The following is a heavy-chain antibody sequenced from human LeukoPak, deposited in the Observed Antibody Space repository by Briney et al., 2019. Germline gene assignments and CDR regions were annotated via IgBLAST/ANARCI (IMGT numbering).Heavy chain of an antibody. V-gene: IGHV1-8*01. CDR2: KNPNSGSS. CDR3: TREGLDY. CDR1: GYTFTNYD. Sequence: GASVKVSCKASGYTFTNYDINWARQATGQGLEWMGYKNPNSGSSAYAQKFQGRVTITTDASISTAYMEVSGLRSEDTALYYCTREGLDYWGQGTLVTVSS. J-gene: IGHJ4*02.